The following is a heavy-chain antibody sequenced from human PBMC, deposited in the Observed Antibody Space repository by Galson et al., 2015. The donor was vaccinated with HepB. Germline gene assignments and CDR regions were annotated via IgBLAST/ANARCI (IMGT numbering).Heavy chain of an antibody. V-gene: IGHV1-24*01. CDR3: APERVGYCSSTSCGAFDI. CDR2: FDPEDGET. Sequence: SVKVSCKVSGYTLTELSMHWVRQAPGKGLEWMGGFDPEDGETIYAQKFQGRVTMTEDTSTDTAYMELSSLRSEDTAVYYCAPERVGYCSSTSCGAFDIWGQGTMVTVSS. J-gene: IGHJ3*02. D-gene: IGHD2-2*01. CDR1: GYTLTELS.